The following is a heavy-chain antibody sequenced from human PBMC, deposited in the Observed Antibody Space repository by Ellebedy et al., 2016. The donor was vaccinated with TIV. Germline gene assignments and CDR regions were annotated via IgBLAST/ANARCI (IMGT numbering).Heavy chain of an antibody. D-gene: IGHD5-12*01. V-gene: IGHV1-46*01. CDR3: AGTAVATIDY. CDR1: GDTFTSYY. CDR2: INPGTGTA. Sequence: AASVKVSCKASGDTFTSYYIHWVRQAPGQGLEWMGIINPGTGTASYAQKFQGRVTMTRDTSTSTVYMELTSLTSEDTAMFYCAGTAVATIDYWGQGTLVTVSS. J-gene: IGHJ4*02.